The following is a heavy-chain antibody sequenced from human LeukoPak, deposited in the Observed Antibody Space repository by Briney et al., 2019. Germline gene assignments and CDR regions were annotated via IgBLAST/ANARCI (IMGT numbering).Heavy chain of an antibody. CDR3: AKFFSGEYSSGGNY. J-gene: IGHJ4*02. Sequence: SGGSLRLSCAASGFTFSRFGMHWVRQAPGKGLEWVAVISFDGSNKYYADSVKGRFTISRDNSKNTLYLQMNSLRAEDTAVYYCAKFFSGEYSSGGNYWGQGTLVIVSS. D-gene: IGHD6-19*01. CDR2: ISFDGSNK. CDR1: GFTFSRFG. V-gene: IGHV3-30*18.